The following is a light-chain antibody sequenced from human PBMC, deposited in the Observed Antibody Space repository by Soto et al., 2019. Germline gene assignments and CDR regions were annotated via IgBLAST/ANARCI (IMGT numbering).Light chain of an antibody. CDR1: SSDVGDYNY. V-gene: IGLV2-11*01. CDR3: CSYRSSSTLV. Sequence: QSALTQPRSVSGSPGHSVTISCSGTSSDVGDYNYVSWSQQYPGKAPKLLIYDVSKRPSGVPDPFSGSKSGSTASLTISGLQAEDEADYYCCSYRSSSTLVFGGGTQLTVL. CDR2: DVS. J-gene: IGLJ2*01.